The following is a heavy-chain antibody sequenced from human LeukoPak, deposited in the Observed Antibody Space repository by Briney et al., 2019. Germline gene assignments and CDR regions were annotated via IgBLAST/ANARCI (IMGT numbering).Heavy chain of an antibody. J-gene: IGHJ4*02. CDR1: GFTFSSYS. V-gene: IGHV3-21*01. D-gene: IGHD1-26*01. CDR3: AREGGELLFGVDY. Sequence: GRSLRLSCAASGFTFSSYSMNWVRQAPGKGLEWVSSISSSSSYIYYADSVKGRFTISRDNAKNSLHLQMNSLRAEDTAVYYCAREGGELLFGVDYWGQGTLVTVSS. CDR2: ISSSSSYI.